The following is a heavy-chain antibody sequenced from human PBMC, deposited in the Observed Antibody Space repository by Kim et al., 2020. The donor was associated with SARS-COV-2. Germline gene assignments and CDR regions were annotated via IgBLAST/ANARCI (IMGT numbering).Heavy chain of an antibody. D-gene: IGHD3-3*01. CDR3: ARDEVTILGVVTPGRD. Sequence: SLKSRVTISVDTSKNQFSLKLSSVTAAETAVYYCARDEVTILGVVTPGRDWGQGTLVTVSS. V-gene: IGHV4-59*01. J-gene: IGHJ4*02.